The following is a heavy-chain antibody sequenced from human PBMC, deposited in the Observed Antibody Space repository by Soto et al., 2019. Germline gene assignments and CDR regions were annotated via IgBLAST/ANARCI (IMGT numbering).Heavy chain of an antibody. CDR3: AHIPNYYQYDWFDP. D-gene: IGHD3-16*01. Sequence: QITLKESGPTLVKPTQTLTLTCTFSGFSLTTRGVGVGWIRQPPGKALECLALIYWDDDKSYSPSLQSRLSIPKDTSKNQVVLTMTNVDPVDTATYYCAHIPNYYQYDWFDPWGQGTLVSVSS. J-gene: IGHJ5*02. CDR2: IYWDDDK. V-gene: IGHV2-5*02. CDR1: GFSLTTRGVG.